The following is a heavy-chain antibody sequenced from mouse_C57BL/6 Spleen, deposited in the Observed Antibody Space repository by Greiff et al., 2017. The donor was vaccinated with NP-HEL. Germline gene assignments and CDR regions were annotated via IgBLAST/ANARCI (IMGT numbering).Heavy chain of an antibody. CDR3: ARHGTAYYSNYGGYYAMDY. J-gene: IGHJ4*01. V-gene: IGHV5-15*01. CDR2: ISNLAYSI. Sequence: DVRVVESGGGLVQPGGSLKLSCAASGFTFSDYGMAWVRQAPRKGPEWVAFISNLAYSIYYADTVTGRFTISRENAKNTLYLEMSSLRSEDTAMYYCARHGTAYYSNYGGYYAMDYWGQGTSVTVSS. D-gene: IGHD2-5*01. CDR1: GFTFSDYG.